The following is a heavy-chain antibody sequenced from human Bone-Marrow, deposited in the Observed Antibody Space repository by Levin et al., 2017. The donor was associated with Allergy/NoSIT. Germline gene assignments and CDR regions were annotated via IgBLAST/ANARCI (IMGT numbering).Heavy chain of an antibody. CDR1: GGSISNYY. D-gene: IGHD2-2*01. Sequence: SETLSLTCTVSGGSISNYYWSWIRQPPGKGLEWIGYIYYSGSTSYNPSLKSRVTISVDTSKNHFSLQLSSVTAADTAVYYCARVISSKSTSSAYGLDVWGQGTTVTVSS. CDR3: ARVISSKSTSSAYGLDV. CDR2: IYYSGST. J-gene: IGHJ6*02. V-gene: IGHV4-59*01.